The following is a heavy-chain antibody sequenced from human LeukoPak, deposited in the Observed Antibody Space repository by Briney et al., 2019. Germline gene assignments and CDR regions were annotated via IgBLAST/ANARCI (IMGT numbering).Heavy chain of an antibody. J-gene: IGHJ4*02. CDR3: ARDPGYSSSWYFDY. CDR2: IYTSGST. Sequence: SETLSLTCAVYGGSFSGYYWSWIRQPAGKGLEWIGRIYTSGSTNYNPSLKSRVTMSVDTSKNQFSLKLSSVTAADTAVYYCARDPGYSSSWYFDYWGQGTLVTVSS. D-gene: IGHD6-13*01. V-gene: IGHV4-4*07. CDR1: GGSFSGYY.